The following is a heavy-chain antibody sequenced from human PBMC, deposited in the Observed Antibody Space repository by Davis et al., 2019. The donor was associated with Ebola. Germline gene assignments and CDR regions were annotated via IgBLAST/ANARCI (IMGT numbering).Heavy chain of an antibody. CDR1: GYNFKTYW. V-gene: IGHV5-51*01. CDR2: IYPSDSDT. CDR3: ARRALYNWDLTD. Sequence: GESLKISCPGSGYNFKTYWIGWVRQLPGKGLEWMGIIYPSDSDTRYTPSFQGQVTISADKSISTAYLQWSSLKASDTAMYYCARRALYNWDLTDWGQGTLVTVSS. D-gene: IGHD1-7*01. J-gene: IGHJ4*02.